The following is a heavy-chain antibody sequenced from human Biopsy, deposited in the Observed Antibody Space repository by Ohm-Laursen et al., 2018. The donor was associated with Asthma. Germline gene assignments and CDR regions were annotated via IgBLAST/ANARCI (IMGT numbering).Heavy chain of an antibody. D-gene: IGHD2-2*01. J-gene: IGHJ5*02. CDR2: ISYDGSNK. Sequence: SLRLSCAASGFTFTSYGMHWVRQAPGKGLEWVAVISYDGSNKYYADSVKGRFTISRDNSKNTLYLQMNSLRAEDTAVYYCARDEAVVVPAAIPGNWFDPWGQGTLVTVSS. CDR3: ARDEAVVVPAAIPGNWFDP. V-gene: IGHV3-30*03. CDR1: GFTFTSYG.